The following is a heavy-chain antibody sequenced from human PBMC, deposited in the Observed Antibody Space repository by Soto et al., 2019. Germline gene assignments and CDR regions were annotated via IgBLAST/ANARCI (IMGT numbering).Heavy chain of an antibody. V-gene: IGHV1-69*13. CDR1: GGTFSSYA. D-gene: IGHD6-19*01. CDR2: IIPIFGTA. J-gene: IGHJ6*02. Sequence: GASVKVSCESSGGTFSSYAISWVRQAPGQGLEWMGGIIPIFGTANYAQKFQGRVTITADESTSTAYMELSSLRSEDTAVYYCARDPAVAGTYGMDVWGQRTTVTVSS. CDR3: ARDPAVAGTYGMDV.